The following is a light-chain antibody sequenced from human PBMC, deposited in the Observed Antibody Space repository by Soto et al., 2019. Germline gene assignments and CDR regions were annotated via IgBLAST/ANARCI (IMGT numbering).Light chain of an antibody. CDR3: SSYAGSSFWV. J-gene: IGLJ3*02. Sequence: QSVLTQPRSVSGSPGQSVTISCTGTSSDVGGYNYVSWYQQHPGKAPKLMIYDVSKRPSGVPDRFSGSKSGNTASLTISGLQAEDEADYYCSSYAGSSFWVFGGGTKLTVL. CDR2: DVS. CDR1: SSDVGGYNY. V-gene: IGLV2-11*01.